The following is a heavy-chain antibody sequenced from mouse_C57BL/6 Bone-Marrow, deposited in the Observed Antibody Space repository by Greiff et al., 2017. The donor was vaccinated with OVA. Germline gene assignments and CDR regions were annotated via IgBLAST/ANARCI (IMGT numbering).Heavy chain of an antibody. Sequence: EVKLQQSGPELVKPGASVKISCKASGYTFTDYYMNWVKQSHGKSLEWIGDINPNNGGTSYNQKFKGKATLTVDKSSSTAYMELRSLTSEDSAVYYCARRGITTDYWGQGTTLTVSS. CDR1: GYTFTDYY. CDR3: ARRGITTDY. CDR2: INPNNGGT. V-gene: IGHV1-26*01. J-gene: IGHJ2*01. D-gene: IGHD1-1*01.